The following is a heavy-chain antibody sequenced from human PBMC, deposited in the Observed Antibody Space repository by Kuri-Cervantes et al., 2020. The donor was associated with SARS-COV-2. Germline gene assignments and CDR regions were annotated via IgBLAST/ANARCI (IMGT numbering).Heavy chain of an antibody. CDR2: INPNSGGT. J-gene: IGHJ6*03. Sequence: ASVKVSCKASGYTFTGYYMHWVRQAPGQGLEWMGWINPNSGGTNYAQKFQGRVTMTRDTSISTAYMELSRLRSDDTAVYYCARSRGLLGIVYYYMDVWGKGTTVTVSS. V-gene: IGHV1-2*02. CDR3: ARSRGLLGIVYYYMDV. D-gene: IGHD7-27*01. CDR1: GYTFTGYY.